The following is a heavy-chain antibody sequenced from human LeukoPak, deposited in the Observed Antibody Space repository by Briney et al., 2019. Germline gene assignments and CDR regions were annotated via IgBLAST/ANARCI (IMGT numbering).Heavy chain of an antibody. J-gene: IGHJ4*02. CDR3: ATRGVPHD. CDR1: GFTFSSYA. CDR2: ISGSGGSK. D-gene: IGHD3-3*01. V-gene: IGHV3-23*01. Sequence: GGSLRLSCAASGFTFSSYAMSWVRQAPGKGLEWVSVISGSGGSKYYADSVKGRFSISRDNSKNTLYLQMNGLRADDTALYCCATRGVPHDWGQGALVTVSS.